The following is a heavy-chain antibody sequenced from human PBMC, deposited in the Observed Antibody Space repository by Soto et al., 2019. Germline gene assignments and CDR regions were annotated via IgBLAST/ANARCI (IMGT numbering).Heavy chain of an antibody. D-gene: IGHD2-2*01. V-gene: IGHV3-21*01. CDR1: GFTFSSYS. CDR2: ISSSSSYI. J-gene: IGHJ6*03. Sequence: PGGSLRLSCAASGFTFSSYSMNWVRPAPGKGLEWVSSISSSSSYIYYADSVKGRFTISRDNAKNSLYLQMNSLRAEDTAVYYCARVRRGVVPAAMHGDYYYYMDVWGKGTTVTVSS. CDR3: ARVRRGVVPAAMHGDYYYYMDV.